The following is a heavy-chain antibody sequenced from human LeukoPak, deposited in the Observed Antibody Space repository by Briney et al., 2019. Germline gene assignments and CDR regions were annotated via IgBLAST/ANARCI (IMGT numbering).Heavy chain of an antibody. J-gene: IGHJ5*02. CDR2: ISPKSGGT. CDR3: ARSGMVRGFAP. V-gene: IGHV1-2*02. Sequence: ASVKVSCKASGYTFTDYYVHWVRQAPGQGLEWMGWISPKSGGTSYPQKFQGRVGMTRDTSIDTAYMELSRLRSDDTAVYYCARSGMVRGFAPWGQGTLVTVSS. CDR1: GYTFTDYY. D-gene: IGHD3-10*01.